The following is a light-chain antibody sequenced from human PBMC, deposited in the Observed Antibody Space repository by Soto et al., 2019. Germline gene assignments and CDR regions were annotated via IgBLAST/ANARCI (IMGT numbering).Light chain of an antibody. V-gene: IGKV3D-15*01. CDR2: GVY. Sequence: EIVMTQSPTILSVSPGARATLSCRASQSVSSNLAWYPQKPGQAPRLLIYGVYTRATGIPARFSGSGSGTEFTLTISSLEPEDVAVYYCQQHSHWPPWTFGQGTRVEIQ. CDR3: QQHSHWPPWT. CDR1: QSVSSN. J-gene: IGKJ1*01.